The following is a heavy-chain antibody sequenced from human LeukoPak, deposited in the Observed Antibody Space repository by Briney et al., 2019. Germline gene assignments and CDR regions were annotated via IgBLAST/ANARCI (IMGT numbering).Heavy chain of an antibody. V-gene: IGHV4-59*01. CDR2: INFSGRT. J-gene: IGHJ4*02. CDR1: GGSLNNYY. D-gene: IGHD6-19*01. CDR3: ARGAGWYDY. Sequence: SETLSLTCTVSGGSLNNYYWSWIRQSPEKGLEWIAYINFSGRTNYNPSLRSRVTISGDTSKNQFSLRLTSLTAADTAVYYCARGAGWYDYWGQGTLVTVSS.